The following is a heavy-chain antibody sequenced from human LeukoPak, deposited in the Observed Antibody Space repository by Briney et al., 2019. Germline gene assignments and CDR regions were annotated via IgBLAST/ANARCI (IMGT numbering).Heavy chain of an antibody. CDR1: GFTFSSYS. CDR3: ARYRFVVGATDSFDI. Sequence: PGGSLRLSCAASGFTFSSYSMNWVRQAPGKGLEWVSSITTSSSYIYYADSVKGRFTISRDNAKNSLYLHMNSLRAEDTAVYYCARYRFVVGATDSFDIWGQGTMVTVSS. V-gene: IGHV3-21*01. D-gene: IGHD1-26*01. CDR2: ITTSSSYI. J-gene: IGHJ3*02.